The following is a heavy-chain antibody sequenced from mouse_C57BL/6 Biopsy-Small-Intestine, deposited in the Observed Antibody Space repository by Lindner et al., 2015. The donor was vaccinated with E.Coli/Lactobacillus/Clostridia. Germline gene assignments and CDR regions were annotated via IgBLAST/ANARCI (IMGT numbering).Heavy chain of an antibody. V-gene: IGHV1-42*01. Sequence: VQLQESGPELVKPGTSVKISCKASGHSFTGYYMNWVKQGPEKSLEWIGEINPSTGATTYNQRFKAKATLTVDKSSNTAYMQLKSLTSEDSAVYYCARSYYDYLDYWGQGTTLTVSS. CDR3: ARSYYDYLDY. J-gene: IGHJ2*01. D-gene: IGHD2-4*01. CDR2: INPSTGAT. CDR1: GHSFTGYY.